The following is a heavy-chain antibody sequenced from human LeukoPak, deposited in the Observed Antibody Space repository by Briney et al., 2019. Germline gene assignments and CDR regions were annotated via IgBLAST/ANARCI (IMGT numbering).Heavy chain of an antibody. Sequence: ASVKVSCKASGGTFSSYAISWVRQAPGQGLEWMGRIIPILGIANYAQKFQGRVTITADKSTSTAYMELSSLRSEDTAVYYCARDPDYGGNSEAFDYWGQGTLVTVSS. CDR3: ARDPDYGGNSEAFDY. V-gene: IGHV1-69*04. D-gene: IGHD4-23*01. CDR2: IIPILGIA. CDR1: GGTFSSYA. J-gene: IGHJ4*02.